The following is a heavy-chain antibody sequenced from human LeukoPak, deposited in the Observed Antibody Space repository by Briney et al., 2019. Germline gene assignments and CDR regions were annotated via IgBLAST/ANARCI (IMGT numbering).Heavy chain of an antibody. CDR1: GFTFSGYA. CDR3: ARDSSGWDFDP. CDR2: IYYSGST. J-gene: IGHJ5*02. Sequence: GSLRLSCAASGFTFSGYAMSWIRQPPGKGLEWIGYIYYSGSTNYNPSLKSRVTISVDTSKNQFSLKLSSVTAADTAVYYCARDSSGWDFDPWGQGTLVTVSS. V-gene: IGHV4-59*01. D-gene: IGHD6-19*01.